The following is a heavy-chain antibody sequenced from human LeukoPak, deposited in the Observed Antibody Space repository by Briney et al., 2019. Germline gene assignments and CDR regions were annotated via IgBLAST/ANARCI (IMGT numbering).Heavy chain of an antibody. V-gene: IGHV3-23*01. J-gene: IGHJ4*02. CDR3: AKSGYNRFDY. Sequence: GGSLRLSSAASGFTFSSSAMSWVRQAPGKGLEWVSSISGSGSGGSTYYADSVKGRFTISRDNSKNTLYLQMNSLRAEDTAVYYCAKSGYNRFDYWGQGTLVTVSS. CDR1: GFTFSSSA. CDR2: ISGSGSGGST. D-gene: IGHD5-24*01.